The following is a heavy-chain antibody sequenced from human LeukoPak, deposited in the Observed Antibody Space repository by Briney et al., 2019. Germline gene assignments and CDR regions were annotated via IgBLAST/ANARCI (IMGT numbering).Heavy chain of an antibody. CDR2: ISGSGGST. J-gene: IGHJ4*02. D-gene: IGHD6-19*01. CDR1: GFTFSSHW. CDR3: AKDGLAGIAVAGPYYFDY. V-gene: IGHV3-23*01. Sequence: PGGSLRLSCAASGFTFSSHWMSWVREAPGKGLEWVSAISGSGGSTYYADSVKGRFTISRDNSKNTLYLQMNSLRAEDTAVYYCAKDGLAGIAVAGPYYFDYWGQGTPVTVSS.